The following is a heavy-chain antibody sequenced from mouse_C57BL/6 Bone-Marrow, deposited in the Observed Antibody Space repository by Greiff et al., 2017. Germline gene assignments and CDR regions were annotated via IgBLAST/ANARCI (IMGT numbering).Heavy chain of an antibody. Sequence: LVESGAELVRPGASVTLSCKASGYTFTDYEMHWVKQTPVHGLEWIGAIDPETGGTAYNQKFKGKAILTADKSSSTAYMELRSLTSEDSAVYYCTPGSYDFDYWGQGTTLTVSS. CDR2: IDPETGGT. CDR3: TPGSYDFDY. J-gene: IGHJ2*01. V-gene: IGHV1-15*01. CDR1: GYTFTDYE. D-gene: IGHD1-1*02.